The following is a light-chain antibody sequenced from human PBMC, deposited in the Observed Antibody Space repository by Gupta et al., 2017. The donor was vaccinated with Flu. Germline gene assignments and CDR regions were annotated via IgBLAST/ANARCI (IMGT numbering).Light chain of an antibody. Sequence: SVTISCTGTSSDVGGYNYVSWHQKHPGKHHKGMIYDVSQRPAGVPDRFSGSESGNTDSLTISGLQAEDEADYYCCSYAGSYTLVFGGGTKLTVL. V-gene: IGLV2-11*01. CDR3: CSYAGSYTLV. J-gene: IGLJ2*01. CDR2: DVS. CDR1: SSDVGGYNY.